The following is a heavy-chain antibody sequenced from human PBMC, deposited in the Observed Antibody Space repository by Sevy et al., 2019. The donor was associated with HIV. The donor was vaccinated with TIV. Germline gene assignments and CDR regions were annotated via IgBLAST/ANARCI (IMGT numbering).Heavy chain of an antibody. CDR1: GFTFSNAW. J-gene: IGHJ4*02. CDR2: IKSKTDGGTT. V-gene: IGHV3-15*01. D-gene: IGHD3-22*01. CDR3: TANYYDSSGYVDY. Sequence: GGSLRLSCAASGFTFSNAWMSWVRQAPGKGLEWVGRIKSKTDGGTTDYAAPVKGRFTISRDDSKNTLYLQMKSLKTEDTAVYYCTANYYDSSGYVDYWGQGTLVTVSS.